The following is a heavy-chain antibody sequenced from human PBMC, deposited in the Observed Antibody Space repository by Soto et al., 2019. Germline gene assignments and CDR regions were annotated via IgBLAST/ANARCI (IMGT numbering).Heavy chain of an antibody. V-gene: IGHV3-9*01. D-gene: IGHD6-19*01. CDR1: GFTFDDYA. Sequence: GGSLRLSCAASGFTFDDYAMHWVRQAPGKGLEWVSGISWNSGSIGYADSVKGRFTISRDNAKNSLYLQMNSLRAEDTALYYCAKSVAVPDAFDIWGQGTRVTVSS. J-gene: IGHJ3*02. CDR3: AKSVAVPDAFDI. CDR2: ISWNSGSI.